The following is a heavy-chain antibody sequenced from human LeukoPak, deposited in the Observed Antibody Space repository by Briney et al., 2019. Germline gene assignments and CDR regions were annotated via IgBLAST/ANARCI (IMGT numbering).Heavy chain of an antibody. D-gene: IGHD6-19*01. J-gene: IGHJ4*02. CDR1: GYTFTSYY. Sequence: GASVKVSCKASGYTFTSYYMHWVRQAPGQGLEWMGIINPSGGSTSYAQKFQGRVTMTRDTSTSTVYMELSSLRSEDTAVYYCASDTRIAVAGTQLDYWGQGTLVTVSS. V-gene: IGHV1-46*01. CDR3: ASDTRIAVAGTQLDY. CDR2: INPSGGST.